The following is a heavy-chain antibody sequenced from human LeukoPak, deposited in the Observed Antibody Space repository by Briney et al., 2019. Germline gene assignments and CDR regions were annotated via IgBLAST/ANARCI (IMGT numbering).Heavy chain of an antibody. Sequence: GGSLRLSCVVSGFTLSCYGMNWVRQAPGKGLEWVSYISGGSHTIYYADSVKGRFTTSRDNAKNSLYLQMNGLRAEDTAVYYCAKDHQPVLNYYDSSGYLFDYWGQGTLVTVSS. J-gene: IGHJ4*02. CDR3: AKDHQPVLNYYDSSGYLFDY. V-gene: IGHV3-48*04. D-gene: IGHD3-22*01. CDR1: GFTLSCYG. CDR2: ISGGSHTI.